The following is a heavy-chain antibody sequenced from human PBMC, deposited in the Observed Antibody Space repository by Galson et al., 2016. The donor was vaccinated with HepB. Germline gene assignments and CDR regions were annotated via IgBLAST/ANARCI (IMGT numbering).Heavy chain of an antibody. CDR2: IWYDGSNK. J-gene: IGHJ6*02. D-gene: IGHD5-12*01. Sequence: SLRLSCAASGFTFSGYGMHWVRQAPGKGLEWVALIWYDGSNKYYADSVKGRFTISRDNSKNTLYLQMNSLRAEDAAVYHCARDLRWIGTDDYYVMAVWGQGTTVTVSS. CDR3: ARDLRWIGTDDYYVMAV. CDR1: GFTFSGYG. V-gene: IGHV3-33*01.